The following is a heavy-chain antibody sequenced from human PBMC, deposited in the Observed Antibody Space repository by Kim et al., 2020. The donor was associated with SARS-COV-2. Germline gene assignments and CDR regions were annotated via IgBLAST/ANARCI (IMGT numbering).Heavy chain of an antibody. Sequence: GGSLRLSCAVSGFIFRSYWMSWVRQAPGKGLEWVANIKPDGSEKYYVDSVKGRFTISRDNAKNSLYLQMNSLTVDDTAVYYCTRDRLDRWGQGTLVTVSS. CDR3: TRDRLDR. J-gene: IGHJ5*02. V-gene: IGHV3-7*03. CDR2: IKPDGSEK. D-gene: IGHD6-19*01. CDR1: GFIFRSYW.